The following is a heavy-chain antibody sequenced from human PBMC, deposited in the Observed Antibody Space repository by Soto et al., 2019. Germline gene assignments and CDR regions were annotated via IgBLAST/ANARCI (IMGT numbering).Heavy chain of an antibody. Sequence: GESLKISCKGSGYSFTSYWIGWVRQMPGKGLEWMGIIYPGDSDTRYSPSFQGQVTISADKSISTAYLQWSSLKASDTAMYYCARSSSGSDNYYYYGMDVWGQGTTVTVSS. CDR3: ARSSSGSDNYYYYGMDV. CDR2: IYPGDSDT. V-gene: IGHV5-51*01. CDR1: GYSFTSYW. D-gene: IGHD3-10*01. J-gene: IGHJ6*02.